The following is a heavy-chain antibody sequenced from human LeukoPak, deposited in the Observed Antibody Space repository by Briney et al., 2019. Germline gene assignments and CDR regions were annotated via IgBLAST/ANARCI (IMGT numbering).Heavy chain of an antibody. V-gene: IGHV3-23*01. CDR1: GFTFSSQA. D-gene: IGHD2-8*01. CDR3: AKRETNGVLGSW. J-gene: IGHJ4*02. CDR2: ISGSGGST. Sequence: GGSLLLSCAASGFTFSSQAMSWVRQAPGKGLEWVSVISGSGGSTYYADSVKGRFTISRDNSKNTLYLQMNSLRAEDTAVYYCAKRETNGVLGSWWGQGTLVTVSS.